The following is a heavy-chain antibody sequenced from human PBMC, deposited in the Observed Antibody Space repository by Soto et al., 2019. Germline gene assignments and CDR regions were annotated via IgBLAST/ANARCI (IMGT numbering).Heavy chain of an antibody. CDR1: GFTFSRNT. J-gene: IGHJ6*02. CDR2: ITSSGSYA. CDR3: VKDEGIEAMDV. V-gene: IGHV3-21*01. Sequence: LRLSCVTSGFTFSRNTMNWVRQAPGKGLEWVASITSSGSYAYYADSVKGRFSASRDNAKNSLSLQMDSLRPDDTAIYFCVKDEGIEAMDVWGQGTTVTVSS. D-gene: IGHD3-3*02.